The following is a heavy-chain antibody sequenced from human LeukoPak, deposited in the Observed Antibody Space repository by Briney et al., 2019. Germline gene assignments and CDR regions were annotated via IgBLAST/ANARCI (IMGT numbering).Heavy chain of an antibody. V-gene: IGHV3-48*03. J-gene: IGHJ4*02. D-gene: IGHD5-12*01. CDR1: GFTFSSYE. CDR2: ISSSGSTI. CDR3: AKEYSGYDFDY. Sequence: GGSLRLSCAASGFTFSSYEMNWVRQAPGKGLEWVSYISSSGSTIYYADSVKGRFTISRDNAKNSLYLQMDSLRAEDTALYYCAKEYSGYDFDYWGQGTLVTVSS.